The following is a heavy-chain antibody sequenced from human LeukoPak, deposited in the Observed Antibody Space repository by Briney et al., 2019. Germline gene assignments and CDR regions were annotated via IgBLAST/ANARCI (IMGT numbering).Heavy chain of an antibody. Sequence: SETLSLTCTVSGGSISSSSYYWGWIRRPPGKGLEWIGSIYYSGSTYYNPSLKSRVTISVDTSKNQFSLKLSSVTAADTAVYYCARHKQWLGAAFDIWGQGTMVTVSS. V-gene: IGHV4-39*01. CDR1: GGSISSSSYY. J-gene: IGHJ3*02. CDR3: ARHKQWLGAAFDI. D-gene: IGHD6-19*01. CDR2: IYYSGST.